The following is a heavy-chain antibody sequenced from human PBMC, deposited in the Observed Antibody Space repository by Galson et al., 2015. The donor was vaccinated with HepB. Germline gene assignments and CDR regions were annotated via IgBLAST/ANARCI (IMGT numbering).Heavy chain of an antibody. V-gene: IGHV3-11*01. J-gene: IGHJ5*02. CDR1: GFTFSDYY. Sequence: SLRLSCAASGFTFSDYYMSWIRQAPEKGLEWVSYISSSGSTIYYADSVKGRFTISRDNAKNSLYLQMNSLRAEDTAVYYCARDSGFFPYYDFWSGYSGNWFDPWGQGTLVTVSS. CDR2: ISSSGSTI. D-gene: IGHD3-3*01. CDR3: ARDSGFFPYYDFWSGYSGNWFDP.